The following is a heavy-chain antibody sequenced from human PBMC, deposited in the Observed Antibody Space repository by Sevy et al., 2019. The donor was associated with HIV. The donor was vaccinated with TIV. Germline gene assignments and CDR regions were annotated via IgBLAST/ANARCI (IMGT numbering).Heavy chain of an antibody. Sequence: GGSLRLSCAASGFTFSSYSMNWVRQAPGKGLEWVSYISSSSTIYYADSVKGRFTISRDNAKNSLYLQMNSLRDEDTAVYYCARDRVDYDILTGYYIDAFDIWGQGTMVTVSS. D-gene: IGHD3-9*01. J-gene: IGHJ3*02. CDR1: GFTFSSYS. V-gene: IGHV3-48*02. CDR2: ISSSSTI. CDR3: ARDRVDYDILTGYYIDAFDI.